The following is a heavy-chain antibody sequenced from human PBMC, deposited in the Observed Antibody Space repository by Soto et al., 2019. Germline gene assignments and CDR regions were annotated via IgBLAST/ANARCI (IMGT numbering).Heavy chain of an antibody. CDR2: IWFDGSNK. CDR3: ARDRLVPYGYGMDV. J-gene: IGHJ6*02. D-gene: IGHD2-2*01. CDR1: GFTFSSYG. Sequence: GGSLRLSCAASGFTFSSYGMHWVRQAPGKGLEWVAVIWFDGSNKYYADSVKGRFAISRDNSKNTLYLQMNSLRAEDTAVYYWARDRLVPYGYGMDVWGQGTTVTVSS. V-gene: IGHV3-33*01.